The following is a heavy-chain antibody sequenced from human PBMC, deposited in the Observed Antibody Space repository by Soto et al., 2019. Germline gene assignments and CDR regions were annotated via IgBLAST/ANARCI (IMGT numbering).Heavy chain of an antibody. CDR2: IYYSGST. CDR1: GGSISSGDYY. J-gene: IGHJ4*02. CDR3: ARMITPWMGNFDY. V-gene: IGHV4-30-4*01. Sequence: QVQLQESGPGLVKPSQTLSLTCTVSGGSISSGDYYWRWIRQPPGKGLEWIGYIYYSGSTYYNPSLKSRVTISVDTSKNQFSLKLSSVTAADTAVYYCARMITPWMGNFDYWGQGTLVTVSS. D-gene: IGHD3-16*01.